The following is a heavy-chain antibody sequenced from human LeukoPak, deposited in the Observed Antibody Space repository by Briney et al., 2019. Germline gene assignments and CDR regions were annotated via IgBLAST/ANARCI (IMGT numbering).Heavy chain of an antibody. CDR2: ISWNSGSI. Sequence: GGSLRLSCAASGFTFDDYAMHWVRQAPGKGLEGVSGISWNSGSIGYADSVKGRFTISRDNAKNSLYLQMNSLRAEDAALYYCAKDIVGRPRRDYWGQGTLVTVSS. V-gene: IGHV3-9*01. CDR3: AKDIVGRPRRDY. J-gene: IGHJ4*02. D-gene: IGHD6-6*01. CDR1: GFTFDDYA.